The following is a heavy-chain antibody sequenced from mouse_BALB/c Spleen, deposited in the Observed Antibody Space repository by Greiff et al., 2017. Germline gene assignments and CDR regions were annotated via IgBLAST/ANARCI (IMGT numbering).Heavy chain of an antibody. D-gene: IGHD2-12*01. CDR3: AREGDYSYAMDY. J-gene: IGHJ4*01. CDR2: ISDGGSYT. V-gene: IGHV5-4*02. Sequence: EVMLVESGGGLVKPGGSLKLSCAASGFTFSDYYMYWVRQTPEKRLEWVATISDGGSYTYYPDSVKGRFTISRDNAKNNLYLQMSSLKSEDTAMYYCAREGDYSYAMDYWGQGTSVTVSS. CDR1: GFTFSDYY.